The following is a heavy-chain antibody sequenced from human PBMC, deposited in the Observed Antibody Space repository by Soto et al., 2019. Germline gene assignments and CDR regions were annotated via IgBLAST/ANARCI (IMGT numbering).Heavy chain of an antibody. CDR1: GGTFSSYA. D-gene: IGHD2-2*01. V-gene: IGHV1-69*13. Sequence: GASVKDSCKASGGTFSSYAISWVRQAPGQGLEWMGGIIPIFGTANYAQKFQGRVTITADESTSTAYMELSSLRSEDTAVYYCASTPRKYCSSTSCYLSGGMDVWGQGTTVTVSS. CDR3: ASTPRKYCSSTSCYLSGGMDV. CDR2: IIPIFGTA. J-gene: IGHJ6*02.